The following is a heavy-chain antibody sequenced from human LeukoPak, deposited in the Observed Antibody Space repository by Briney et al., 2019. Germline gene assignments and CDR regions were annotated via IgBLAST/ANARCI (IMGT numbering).Heavy chain of an antibody. J-gene: IGHJ3*02. D-gene: IGHD3-10*01. CDR3: ARDHTISRAFDI. CDR2: INSDGSST. CDR1: GFTFSSYW. Sequence: QSGGSLRLSCAASGFTFSSYWMHWVRHAPGKGLVWVSRINSDGSSTSYADSVKGRFTISRDNAKNTLYLQMNSLRAEDTDVYYCARDHTISRAFDIWGQGTMVTVSS. V-gene: IGHV3-74*01.